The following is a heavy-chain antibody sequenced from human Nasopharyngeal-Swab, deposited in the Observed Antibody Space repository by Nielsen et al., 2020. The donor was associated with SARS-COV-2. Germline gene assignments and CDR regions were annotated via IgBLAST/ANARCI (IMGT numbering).Heavy chain of an antibody. CDR1: GFTFSSYA. V-gene: IGHV3-30*04. CDR3: ARANYYGSRSQNPALAAEFDY. J-gene: IGHJ4*02. Sequence: GESLKISCAASGFTFSSYAMHWVRQAPGKGLEWVAVISYDGSNKYYADSVKGRFTISRDNSKNTLYLQMNSLRAEDTAVYYCARANYYGSRSQNPALAAEFDYWGQGTLVTVSS. CDR2: ISYDGSNK. D-gene: IGHD3-10*01.